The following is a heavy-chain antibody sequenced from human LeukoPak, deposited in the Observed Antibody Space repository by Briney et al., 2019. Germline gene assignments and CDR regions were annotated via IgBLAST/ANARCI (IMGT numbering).Heavy chain of an antibody. Sequence: PSHTLSLTCTEAGGSISSYYCSWIRQPPRKGLGWMGYIFYSGSTNYNPTLKTRVTISVDTYKIQCSLKLSSVTAADTAVYYCARVYSGWYGVPNYYFDYWGQGTLVTVSS. CDR2: IFYSGST. J-gene: IGHJ4*02. CDR1: GGSISSYY. D-gene: IGHD6-19*01. V-gene: IGHV4-59*07. CDR3: ARVYSGWYGVPNYYFDY.